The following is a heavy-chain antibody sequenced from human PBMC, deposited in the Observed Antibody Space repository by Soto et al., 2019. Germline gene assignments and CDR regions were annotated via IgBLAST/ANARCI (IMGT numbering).Heavy chain of an antibody. D-gene: IGHD6-19*01. V-gene: IGHV3-48*02. J-gene: IGHJ6*02. CDR3: ARDGDSSGWFEIYYYYGMDV. Sequence: GKGLEWVSYISSSSSTIYYADSVKGRFTISRDNAKNSLYLQMNSLRDEDTAVYYCARDGDSSGWFEIYYYYGMDVWGQGT. CDR2: ISSSSSTI.